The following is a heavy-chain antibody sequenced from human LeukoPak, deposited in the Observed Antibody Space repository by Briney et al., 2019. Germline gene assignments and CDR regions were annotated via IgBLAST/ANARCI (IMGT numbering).Heavy chain of an antibody. Sequence: GGSLRLSCTASGFIFSSYGMHWVRQAPGKGLEWVAVISYDGSNKYYADSVKGRFTISRDNSKNTLHVQMNSLRAEDTAVYYCARDPAKFWSGHDYWGQGTLVTVSS. J-gene: IGHJ4*02. V-gene: IGHV3-30*03. D-gene: IGHD3-3*01. CDR3: ARDPAKFWSGHDY. CDR2: ISYDGSNK. CDR1: GFIFSSYG.